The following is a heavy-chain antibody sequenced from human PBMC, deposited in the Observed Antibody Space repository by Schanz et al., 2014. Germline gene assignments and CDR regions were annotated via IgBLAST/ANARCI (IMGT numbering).Heavy chain of an antibody. V-gene: IGHV3-23*01. J-gene: IGHJ6*03. D-gene: IGHD2-2*01. CDR1: GFTFTNYA. CDR2: ISGSGGST. Sequence: DVQLLESGGGLVQPGGSLRLSCAASGFTFTNYAMSWVRQAPGKGLEWVSAISGSGGSTYYADSVKGRFTISRDNSKNTLYLQMNSLRAEDTAVYYCARVKYCTITRCYRTETEGIYYMDVWGKGTTVTVSS. CDR3: ARVKYCTITRCYRTETEGIYYMDV.